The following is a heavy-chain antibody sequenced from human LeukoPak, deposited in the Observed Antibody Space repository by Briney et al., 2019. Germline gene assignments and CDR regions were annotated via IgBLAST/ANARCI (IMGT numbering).Heavy chain of an antibody. CDR3: VRITIFVDYFDY. Sequence: ASVKVSCKASGYTFTRYTISWVRQAPGQGLEWMGWISAHNGNTGYAQKLQGRVTMTTDTSTSTAYMELRSLRSDDTAVYFCVRITIFVDYFDYWGQGTLVTVSS. J-gene: IGHJ4*02. V-gene: IGHV1-18*01. CDR2: ISAHNGNT. CDR1: GYTFTRYT. D-gene: IGHD3-3*01.